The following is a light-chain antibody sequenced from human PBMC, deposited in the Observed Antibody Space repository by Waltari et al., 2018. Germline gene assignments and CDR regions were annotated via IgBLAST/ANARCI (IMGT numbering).Light chain of an antibody. V-gene: IGLV2-23*01. CDR2: EGS. Sequence: QSALTQPASVYGSPGKSITISCTGTSRDVGRYNLVSWYQQHPGKVPKLIIYEGSKRPSGVSNRFSGSKSGNTASLTISGLQAEDEAEYYCCSYAGSSTFTVFGGGTKLTVL. J-gene: IGLJ3*02. CDR3: CSYAGSSTFTV. CDR1: SRDVGRYNL.